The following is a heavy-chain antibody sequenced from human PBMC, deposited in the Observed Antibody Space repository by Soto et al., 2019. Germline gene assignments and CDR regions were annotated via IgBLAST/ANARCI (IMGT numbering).Heavy chain of an antibody. Sequence: GESLKISCKGSGYSFTSYWIGWVRQMPGKGLEWMGIIYPGDSDTRYSPSFQGQVTISADKSISTAYLQWSSLKASDTAMYYCARHSITMVRGVIGLNYGMDVWGQGTTVTVSS. CDR3: ARHSITMVRGVIGLNYGMDV. V-gene: IGHV5-51*01. J-gene: IGHJ6*02. CDR1: GYSFTSYW. CDR2: IYPGDSDT. D-gene: IGHD3-10*01.